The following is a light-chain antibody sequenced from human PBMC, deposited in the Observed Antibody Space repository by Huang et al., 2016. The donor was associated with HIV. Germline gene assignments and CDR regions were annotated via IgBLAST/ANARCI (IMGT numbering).Light chain of an antibody. V-gene: IGKV3-15*01. Sequence: EILMTQSPATLSVSPGERATLSCRASQGVSSNLAWYQQKPGQAPRLLIYGASTRAIGIPARFSGSGSGTDFTLTVSGLQSEDFAVYYCQQCNNWPLSFGGGTKVEIK. CDR1: QGVSSN. J-gene: IGKJ4*01. CDR3: QQCNNWPLS. CDR2: GAS.